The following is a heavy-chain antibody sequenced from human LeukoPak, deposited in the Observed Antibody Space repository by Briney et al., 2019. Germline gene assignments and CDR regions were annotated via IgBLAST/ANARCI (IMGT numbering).Heavy chain of an antibody. CDR1: GFTVSSNY. J-gene: IGHJ4*02. Sequence: GSLRLSCAASGFTVSSNYMSWVRQAPGKGLEWVSGIYSGGSTYYADSVKGRFTISRDNSKNTLYLQMNSLRAEDPAVYYCAIAAAGTTYYFDYWGQGTLVTVSS. CDR2: IYSGGST. V-gene: IGHV3-66*01. CDR3: AIAAAGTTYYFDY. D-gene: IGHD6-13*01.